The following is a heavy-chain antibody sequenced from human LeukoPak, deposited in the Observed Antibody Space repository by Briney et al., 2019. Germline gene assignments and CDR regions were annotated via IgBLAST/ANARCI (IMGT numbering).Heavy chain of an antibody. V-gene: IGHV3-30*02. J-gene: IGHJ4*02. D-gene: IGHD6-13*01. CDR2: IRYDGSNK. CDR1: GFTFSSYG. CDR3: AKDLRGIYSTSGGELDY. Sequence: PGGSLRLSCAASGFTFSSYGMHWVRQAPGKGLEWVAFIRYDGSNKYYADSVKGRFTISRDNSKNTLYLQMNSLRAEDTAVYYCAKDLRGIYSTSGGELDYWGQGTLVTVS.